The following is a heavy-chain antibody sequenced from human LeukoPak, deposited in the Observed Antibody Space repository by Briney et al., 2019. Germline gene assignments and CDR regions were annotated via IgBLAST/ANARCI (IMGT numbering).Heavy chain of an antibody. V-gene: IGHV3-21*01. Sequence: SGGSLRLSCAASGFTFSSYSMNWVRQATGKGLEWVSSISSSSSYIYYADSVKGRFTISRDNAKNSLYLQMNSLRAEDTAVYYCARPPARYCGGDCFGWGQGTLVTVSS. CDR3: ARPPARYCGGDCFG. J-gene: IGHJ4*02. D-gene: IGHD2-21*02. CDR1: GFTFSSYS. CDR2: ISSSSSYI.